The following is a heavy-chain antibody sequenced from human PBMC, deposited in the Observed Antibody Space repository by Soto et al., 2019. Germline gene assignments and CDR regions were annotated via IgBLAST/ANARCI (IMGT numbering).Heavy chain of an antibody. D-gene: IGHD6-19*01. J-gene: IGHJ6*02. CDR2: INHSGST. V-gene: IGHV4-34*01. CDR1: GGSFSGYY. Sequence: PSETLSLTCAVYGGSFSGYYWSWIRQPPGKGLEWMGEINHSGSTNYNPSLKSRVTISVDTSKNQFSLKLSSVTAADTAVYYCARGRRNGVAVAGTGVRYYYYGMDVWGQGTTVTVSS. CDR3: ARGRRNGVAVAGTGVRYYYYGMDV.